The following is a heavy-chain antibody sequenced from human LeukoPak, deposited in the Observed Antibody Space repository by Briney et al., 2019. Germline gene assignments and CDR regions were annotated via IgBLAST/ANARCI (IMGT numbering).Heavy chain of an antibody. Sequence: SETLSLTCTVSGGSIIGSYYWSWIRQPAGKGLEWIGRIYNSGNTNYNPSLKSRATMSVDTSKNQFSLNLRSGTAADTAVYYCARDSPFSDALDIWGQGTMVTVSS. J-gene: IGHJ3*02. CDR1: GGSIIGSYY. CDR2: IYNSGNT. CDR3: ARDSPFSDALDI. V-gene: IGHV4-4*07.